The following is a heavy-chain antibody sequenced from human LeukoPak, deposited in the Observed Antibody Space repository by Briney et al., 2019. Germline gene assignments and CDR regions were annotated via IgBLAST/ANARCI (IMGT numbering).Heavy chain of an antibody. J-gene: IGHJ6*03. CDR2: MRYDGSNK. CDR3: ARDRGYMDV. CDR1: GFIFSSYG. Sequence: PGGSLRLSCAASGFIFSSYGMHWVRQAPGKGLEWVAFMRYDGSNKYYADSVKGRFIISRDNSKNTLYLQMNSLRAEDTAVYYCARDRGYMDVWGKGTTVTVSS. V-gene: IGHV3-30*02.